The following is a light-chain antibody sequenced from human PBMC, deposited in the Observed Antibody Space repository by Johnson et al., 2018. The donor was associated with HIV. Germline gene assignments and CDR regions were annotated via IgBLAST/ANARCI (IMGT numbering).Light chain of an antibody. V-gene: IGLV1-51*02. J-gene: IGLJ1*01. CDR3: GTWCNSLSAPYV. CDR2: ENN. CDR1: SSNIGNNY. Sequence: QSVLTQPPSVSASPGQKVTISCSGSSSNIGNNYVSWYQQLPGTAPKLLIYENNKLPSGIPDRFSGSKSGTSATLRITGLQPGDEAGYYCGTWCNSLSAPYVFGTGTKFTVL.